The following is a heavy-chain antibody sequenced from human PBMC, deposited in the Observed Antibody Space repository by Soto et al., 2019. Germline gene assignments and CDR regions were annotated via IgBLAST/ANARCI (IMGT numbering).Heavy chain of an antibody. Sequence: QVQLVQSGAEVKKPGASVKVSCKASGYTFTGYAIHWVRQAPGQRLEWMGWINAGNGNTKYSQKFQGRVTITRDTSATTAYMELSSLRSEDTAVYYCARGWTTLFLDVWGQGTTVTVSS. CDR2: INAGNGNT. CDR1: GYTFTGYA. D-gene: IGHD1-1*01. J-gene: IGHJ6*02. V-gene: IGHV1-3*01. CDR3: ARGWTTLFLDV.